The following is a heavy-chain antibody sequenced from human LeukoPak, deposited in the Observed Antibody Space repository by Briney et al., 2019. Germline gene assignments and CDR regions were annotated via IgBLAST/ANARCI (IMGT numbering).Heavy chain of an antibody. J-gene: IGHJ4*02. Sequence: PGGSLRLSCAVSGLAVSNNYMSWVRQAPGKGLEWVSVIYSGGTTYYADSVKGRFIISRDNSKNTLYLHMNSLRAEDTAVYYCARDRAPPTSWYFDYWGQGTLVTVSS. CDR3: ARDRAPPTSWYFDY. CDR2: IYSGGTT. CDR1: GLAVSNNY. D-gene: IGHD2-2*01. V-gene: IGHV3-66*01.